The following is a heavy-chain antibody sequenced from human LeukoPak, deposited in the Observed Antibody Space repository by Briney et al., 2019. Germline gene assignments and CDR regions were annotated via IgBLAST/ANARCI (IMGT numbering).Heavy chain of an antibody. CDR1: GFTFSSYW. V-gene: IGHV3-74*01. J-gene: IGHJ3*02. D-gene: IGHD4-23*01. Sequence: RGSLRLSCAASGFTFSSYWMHWVRQAPGKGLVWVSRIGTDGSGTTYADFVKGRFTISRDNAKNTLYLQMNSLRAEDTAVYYCARDKYGGNSNAFDIWGQGTLVTVSS. CDR2: IGTDGSGT. CDR3: ARDKYGGNSNAFDI.